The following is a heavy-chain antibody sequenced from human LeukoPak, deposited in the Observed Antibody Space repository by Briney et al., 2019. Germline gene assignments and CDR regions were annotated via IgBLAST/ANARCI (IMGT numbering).Heavy chain of an antibody. CDR2: ISSSGDTI. V-gene: IGHV3-48*03. Sequence: QAGGSLRLSCAASGFTFSSYEMNWVRQAPGKGLEWVSYISSSGDTIYYADSVKGRFTISRDNAKNSLYLQMNSLRAEDTAVYYCARDSYGDYPSPFDYWGQGTLVTVSS. J-gene: IGHJ4*02. D-gene: IGHD4-17*01. CDR3: ARDSYGDYPSPFDY. CDR1: GFTFSSYE.